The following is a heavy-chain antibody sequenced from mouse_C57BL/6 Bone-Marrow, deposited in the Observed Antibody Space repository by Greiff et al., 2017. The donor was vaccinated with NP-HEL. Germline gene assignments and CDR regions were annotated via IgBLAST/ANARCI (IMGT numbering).Heavy chain of an antibody. CDR2: IYPRSGNT. V-gene: IGHV1-81*01. D-gene: IGHD1-1*01. Sequence: QVQLKQSGAELARPGASVKLSCRASGYTFTSYGISWVKQRTGQGLEWIGEIYPRSGNTYYNEKFKGKATLTADKSSSTAYMELRSLTSEDSAVYFCASYYGSSYPYYAMDYWGQGTSVTVSS. CDR3: ASYYGSSYPYYAMDY. J-gene: IGHJ4*01. CDR1: GYTFTSYG.